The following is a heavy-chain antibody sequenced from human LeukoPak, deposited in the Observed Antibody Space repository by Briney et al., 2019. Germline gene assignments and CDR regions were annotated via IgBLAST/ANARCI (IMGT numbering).Heavy chain of an antibody. CDR1: GYSFTSYW. V-gene: IGHV5-51*01. CDR3: ARAGTVGATPDSFDI. D-gene: IGHD1-26*01. Sequence: PGESLKISCKGSGYSFTSYWIGWVRQMPGKGLEWMGIIYPGDSDTRYSPSFQGQVTISADKSISTAYLQWSSLKASDTAMYYCARAGTVGATPDSFDIWGQGTMDTVSS. J-gene: IGHJ3*02. CDR2: IYPGDSDT.